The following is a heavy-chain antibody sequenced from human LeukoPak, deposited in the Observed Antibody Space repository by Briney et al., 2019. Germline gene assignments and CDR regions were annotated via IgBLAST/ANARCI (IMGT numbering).Heavy chain of an antibody. D-gene: IGHD1-14*01. CDR1: GGSISSSY. J-gene: IGHJ6*03. V-gene: IGHV4-34*01. CDR3: ARNRLYYYYYYMDV. Sequence: SETLSRTCTVSGGSISSSYWSWIRQPPGKGLEWIGEINHSGSTNYNPSLKSRVTISVDTSKNQFSLKLSSVTAADTAVYYCARNRLYYYYYYMDVWGKGTTATVSS. CDR2: INHSGST.